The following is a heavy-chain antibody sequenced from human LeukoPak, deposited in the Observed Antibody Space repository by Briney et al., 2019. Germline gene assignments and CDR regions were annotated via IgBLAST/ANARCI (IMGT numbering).Heavy chain of an antibody. CDR3: AREGWLRREFDY. CDR1: GGSFSGYY. CDR2: INHSGST. Sequence: SETLSLTCAVYGGSFSGYYWSWIRQPPGKGLEWIGEINHSGSTNYNPSLKSRVTISVDTSKNQFSLKLGSVTAADTAVYYCAREGWLRREFDYWGQGTLVTVSS. D-gene: IGHD5-12*01. V-gene: IGHV4-34*01. J-gene: IGHJ4*02.